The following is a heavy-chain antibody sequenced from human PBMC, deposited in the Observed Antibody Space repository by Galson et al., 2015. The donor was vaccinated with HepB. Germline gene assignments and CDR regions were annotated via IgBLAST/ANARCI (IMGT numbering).Heavy chain of an antibody. CDR1: GYSFTSYW. Sequence: QSGAEVKKPGESLRISCKGSGYSFTSYWISWVRQMPGKGLEWMGRIDPSDSYTNYSPSFQGHVTISADKSISTAYLQWSSLKASDTAMYYCARLHGELLDPAWFDPWGQGTLVTVSS. CDR2: IDPSDSYT. D-gene: IGHD3-10*01. V-gene: IGHV5-10-1*01. J-gene: IGHJ5*02. CDR3: ARLHGELLDPAWFDP.